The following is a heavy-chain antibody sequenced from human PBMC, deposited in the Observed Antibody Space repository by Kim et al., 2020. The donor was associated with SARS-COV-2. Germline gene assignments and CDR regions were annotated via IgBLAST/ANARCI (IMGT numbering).Heavy chain of an antibody. CDR3: VISTGRWDL. J-gene: IGHJ6*02. Sequence: STNDAHSVQGRFTISRDNAKNTLYLRMKCLRAEDTAVYYCVISTGRWDLWGQGTTVTVSS. D-gene: IGHD2-2*01. CDR2: ST. V-gene: IGHV3-74*01.